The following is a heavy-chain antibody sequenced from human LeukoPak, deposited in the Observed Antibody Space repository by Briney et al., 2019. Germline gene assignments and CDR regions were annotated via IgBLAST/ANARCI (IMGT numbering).Heavy chain of an antibody. CDR1: GFTFSSYS. J-gene: IGHJ3*02. CDR2: SSSSSSYI. V-gene: IGHV3-21*01. D-gene: IGHD3-22*01. CDR3: ARDLPPANSDYYDSSGYHAI. Sequence: GGSLRLSCAASGFTFSSYSMNWVRQAPGKGLEWVSSSSSSSSYIYYADSVKGRFTISRDNAKNSLYLQMNSLRAEDTAVYYCARDLPPANSDYYDSSGYHAIWGQGTMVTVSP.